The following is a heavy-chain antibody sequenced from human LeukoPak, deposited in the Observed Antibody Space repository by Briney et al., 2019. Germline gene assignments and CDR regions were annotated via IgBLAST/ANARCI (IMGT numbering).Heavy chain of an antibody. CDR3: ARLSSAWLLSNRNAFDI. CDR2: INHSGST. D-gene: IGHD6-6*01. CDR1: GGSFSGYY. Sequence: SETLSLTCAVYGGSFSGYYWSWIRQPPGKGLEWIGEINHSGSTNYNPSLKSRVTISVDTSKNQFSLKLSSVTAADTAVYYCARLSSAWLLSNRNAFDIWGQGTMVTASS. J-gene: IGHJ3*02. V-gene: IGHV4-34*01.